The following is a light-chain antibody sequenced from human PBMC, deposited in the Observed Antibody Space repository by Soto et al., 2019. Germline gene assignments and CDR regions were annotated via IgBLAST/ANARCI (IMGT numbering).Light chain of an antibody. CDR2: DAS. CDR3: QQRRDWPLT. CDR1: QNVDMF. J-gene: IGKJ5*01. V-gene: IGKV3-11*01. Sequence: EIVLTHSPVTLFLSPGERATLSCRASQNVDMFLAWYQQKPGQAPRLLIYDASNRATGTPARLSGSGSGTDFTLTISSLEPEDFAVYYCQQRRDWPLTFGQGTRLEIK.